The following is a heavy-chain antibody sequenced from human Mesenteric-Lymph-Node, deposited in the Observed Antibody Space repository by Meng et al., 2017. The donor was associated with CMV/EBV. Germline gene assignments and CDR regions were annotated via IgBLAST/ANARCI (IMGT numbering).Heavy chain of an antibody. V-gene: IGHV2-5*02. CDR1: GFSLSTSGVG. D-gene: IGHD6-13*01. J-gene: IGHJ4*02. CDR2: IYWDDDK. CDR3: AHRGSSWYFDY. Sequence: TFAGFSLSTSGVGVGWIRQPPGKALEWLALIYWDDDKRYSPSLKSRLTITKDTSKNQVVLTMTNMDPVDTATYYCAHRGSSWYFDYWGQGTLVTVSS.